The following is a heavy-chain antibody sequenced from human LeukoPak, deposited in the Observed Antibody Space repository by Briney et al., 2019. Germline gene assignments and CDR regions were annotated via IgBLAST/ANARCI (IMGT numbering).Heavy chain of an antibody. CDR2: IYYSGNT. CDR1: GDSISTSNSY. D-gene: IGHD3-10*01. V-gene: IGHV4-39*02. CDR3: AREAMVRGDYYYYMDV. Sequence: SETLSLTCTVSGDSISTSNSYWGWLRQPPGKGLEWIGSIYYSGNTYYNASLKSRTTISVDTSKNQFSLKFTSVTAADTAVYYCAREAMVRGDYYYYMDVWGKGTTVTISS. J-gene: IGHJ6*03.